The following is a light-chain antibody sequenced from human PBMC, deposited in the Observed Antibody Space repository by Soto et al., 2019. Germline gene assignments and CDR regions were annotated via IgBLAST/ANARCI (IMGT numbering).Light chain of an antibody. CDR2: GAS. V-gene: IGKV3-20*01. Sequence: EMVLTPSPASLSVSPGERATLSCRASQYVINNLAWYQQKPGQAPRLLIYGASSRATGFPDRFSGSESGTDFTLTISRLEPEDFAVYYCQQYGSSTRTFGQGTKVDIK. CDR1: QYVINN. J-gene: IGKJ1*01. CDR3: QQYGSSTRT.